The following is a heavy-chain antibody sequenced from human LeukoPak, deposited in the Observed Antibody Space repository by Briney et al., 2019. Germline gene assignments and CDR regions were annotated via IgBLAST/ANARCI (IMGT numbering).Heavy chain of an antibody. D-gene: IGHD6-13*01. V-gene: IGHV4-34*01. J-gene: IGHJ4*02. Sequence: SETLSLTCAVYGGTFSGYYWSWIRQPPGKGLEWIGEINHSGSTNYNPSLKSRVTISVDTSKNQFSLKLSSVTAADTAVYYCARVAAAGTTSDYWGQGTLVTVSS. CDR1: GGTFSGYY. CDR2: INHSGST. CDR3: ARVAAAGTTSDY.